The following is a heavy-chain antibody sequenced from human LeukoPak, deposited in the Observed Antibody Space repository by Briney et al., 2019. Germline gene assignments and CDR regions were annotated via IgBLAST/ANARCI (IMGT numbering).Heavy chain of an antibody. D-gene: IGHD6-13*01. CDR1: GVSISSNNYY. V-gene: IGHV4-39*07. CDR2: IYYSGST. CDR3: ARTLPAAGIVNWYFDL. J-gene: IGHJ2*01. Sequence: SETLSLTCPVSGVSISSNNYYWGWIRQPPGNRLEWIGSIYYSGSTFYNPSLKSRVIISVDTSKNQFSLKLSSVTAADTAVFYCARTLPAAGIVNWYFDLWARGTLVTVSS.